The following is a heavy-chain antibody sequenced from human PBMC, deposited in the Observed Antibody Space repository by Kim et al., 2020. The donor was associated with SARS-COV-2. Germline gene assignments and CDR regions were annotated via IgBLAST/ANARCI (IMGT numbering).Heavy chain of an antibody. J-gene: IGHJ5*02. CDR3: ARVGPAHTDPFDP. Sequence: ASVKVSCKASGYIFTGYYMHWVRQAPGQGLEWMGWINPISGGTNYAQKFQGRVTMTRDTAISTVYMELSSLRSDDTAVYYCARVGPAHTDPFDPWGQGTL. V-gene: IGHV1-2*02. CDR1: GYIFTGYY. CDR2: INPISGGT.